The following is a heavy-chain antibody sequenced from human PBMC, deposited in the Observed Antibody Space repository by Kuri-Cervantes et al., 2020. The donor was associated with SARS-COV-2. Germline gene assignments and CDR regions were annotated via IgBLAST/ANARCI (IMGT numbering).Heavy chain of an antibody. J-gene: IGHJ3*02. D-gene: IGHD6-19*01. CDR3: ARHPSLRAVAGNVRGAFDI. CDR2: GST. V-gene: IGHV4-34*01. Sequence: SETLSLTCDVYGGSFSGSFWSWIRHSGSTNYTPSLKSRVTISVDTSKKQLSLKLSSVTAADTAVYYCARHPSLRAVAGNVRGAFDIWGQGTMVTVSS. CDR1: GGSFSGSF.